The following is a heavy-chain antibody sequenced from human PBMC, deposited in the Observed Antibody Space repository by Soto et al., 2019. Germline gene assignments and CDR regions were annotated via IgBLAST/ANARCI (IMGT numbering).Heavy chain of an antibody. J-gene: IGHJ5*02. Sequence: SETLSLTCSVSGDSVSSGAYYWSWIRQPPGKGLEWIGYVYYSGSTSYNPSLETGVTISVDTSKNQFSLKLTSVTPADTAIYYCARVKRSTSRLDPWGQGILVTVSS. CDR3: ARVKRSTSRLDP. V-gene: IGHV4-61*08. D-gene: IGHD1-26*01. CDR2: VYYSGST. CDR1: GDSVSSGAYY.